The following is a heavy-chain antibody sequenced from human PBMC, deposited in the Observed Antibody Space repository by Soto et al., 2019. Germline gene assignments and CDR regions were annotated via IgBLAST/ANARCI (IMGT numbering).Heavy chain of an antibody. V-gene: IGHV3-11*01. CDR3: ASDNNGFDY. Sequence: PGGSQILSCAASEFTFRYYYMSWIRQAPGKGLEWVSYISSSGSTIYYADSVKGRFTISRDNAKNSLYLQMNSLRAEDTAVYYCASDNNGFDYWGQGTLVTVSS. CDR2: ISSSGSTI. CDR1: EFTFRYYY. D-gene: IGHD1-20*01. J-gene: IGHJ4*02.